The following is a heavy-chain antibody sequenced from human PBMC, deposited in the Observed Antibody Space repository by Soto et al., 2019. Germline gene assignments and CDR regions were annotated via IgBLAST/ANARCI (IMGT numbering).Heavy chain of an antibody. CDR3: ARALPYYDILTGYYTPGIFDY. CDR1: GGSFSGYY. D-gene: IGHD3-9*01. J-gene: IGHJ4*02. CDR2: INHSGST. V-gene: IGHV4-34*01. Sequence: SETLSLTCAVYGGSFSGYYWSWIRQPPGKGLEWIGEINHSGSTNYNPSLKSRVTISVDTSKNQFSLKLSSVTAADTAVYYCARALPYYDILTGYYTPGIFDYWGQGTLVTVSS.